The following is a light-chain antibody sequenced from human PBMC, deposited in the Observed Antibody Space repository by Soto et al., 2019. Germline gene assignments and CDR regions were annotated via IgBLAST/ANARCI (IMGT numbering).Light chain of an antibody. V-gene: IGLV2-23*01. Sequence: QSALTQPASMSGSPGQSIAISCTGTSGDVGSYNLVSWYQQHPGKAPKLMIYEGSKRPSGVSNRFSGSKSGNTASLTISGLQPKDEADYYCCSYAGSSTHVIFGGGTKLTVL. CDR2: EGS. CDR1: SGDVGSYNL. CDR3: CSYAGSSTHVI. J-gene: IGLJ2*01.